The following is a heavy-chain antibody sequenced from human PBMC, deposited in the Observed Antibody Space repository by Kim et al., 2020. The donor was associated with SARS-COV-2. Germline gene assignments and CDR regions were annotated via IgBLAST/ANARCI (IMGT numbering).Heavy chain of an antibody. J-gene: IGHJ3*02. Sequence: GGSLRLSCAASGFTVSSNYMSWVRQAPGKGLEWVSVIYSGGSTSYADSVKGRFTISRDNSKNTRYLQMNSMRAEDTAGYYCARVCRSGGSCSGGGDAFDIWGQGTLVTASS. CDR2: IYSGGST. D-gene: IGHD2-15*01. V-gene: IGHV3-53*01. CDR3: ARVCRSGGSCSGGGDAFDI. CDR1: GFTVSSNY.